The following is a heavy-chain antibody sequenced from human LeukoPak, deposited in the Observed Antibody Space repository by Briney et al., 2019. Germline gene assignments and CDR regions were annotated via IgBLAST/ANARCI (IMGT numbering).Heavy chain of an antibody. CDR1: GGSFSSYY. D-gene: IGHD2-2*01. V-gene: IGHV4-59*08. CDR2: IYYSGST. CDR3: ARHSCASSTSCSAYFQH. Sequence: SETLSLTCTVSGGSFSSYYWSWIRQPPGKGLEWIGYIYYSGSTNYNPSLKSRVTISVDTSKSQFSLKLSSVTAADTAVYYCARHSCASSTSCSAYFQHWGQGTLVTVSS. J-gene: IGHJ1*01.